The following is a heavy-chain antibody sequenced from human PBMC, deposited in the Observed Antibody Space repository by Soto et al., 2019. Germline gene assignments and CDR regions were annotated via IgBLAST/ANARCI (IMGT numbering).Heavy chain of an antibody. J-gene: IGHJ5*02. CDR1: GFTFSNSG. Sequence: PGVSLRLSCAASGFTFSNSGMNWVRQAPGKGLEWVGRIKSETDGGTTDYAAPVKGRFTISRDDSKNMLYLQMSSLKIEDTAVYFCWGLWFDPWGQGTLVTVSS. D-gene: IGHD3-16*01. CDR3: WGLWFDP. CDR2: IKSETDGGTT. V-gene: IGHV3-15*01.